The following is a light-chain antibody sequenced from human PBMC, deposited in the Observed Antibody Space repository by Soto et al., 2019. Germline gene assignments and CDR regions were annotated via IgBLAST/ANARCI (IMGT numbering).Light chain of an antibody. J-gene: IGKJ2*01. Sequence: DIQMTQSPSTLSASVGDRVTITCRASQSISAWLAWYQQKPGKAPKLLIYKASSLESGVPSRFSGSGSGTEFTLTIRSMPTDAFPTYSCQQYDSYSYTSGQGTKVDIK. V-gene: IGKV1-5*03. CDR3: QQYDSYSYT. CDR2: KAS. CDR1: QSISAW.